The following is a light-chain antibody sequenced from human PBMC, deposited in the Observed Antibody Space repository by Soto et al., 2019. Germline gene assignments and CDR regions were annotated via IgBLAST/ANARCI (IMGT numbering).Light chain of an antibody. CDR2: RNH. CDR3: AAWDDSLRAVV. Sequence: QSVLTQSPSESATPGQRVTISCSGSGSNIGTHAVNWYQQVPGTAPTLLIFRNHQRPSGVPDRFSGSKSGTSASLAISGPQSEDEDDYYCAAWDDSLRAVVFGGGTKLTVL. CDR1: GSNIGTHA. V-gene: IGLV1-44*01. J-gene: IGLJ2*01.